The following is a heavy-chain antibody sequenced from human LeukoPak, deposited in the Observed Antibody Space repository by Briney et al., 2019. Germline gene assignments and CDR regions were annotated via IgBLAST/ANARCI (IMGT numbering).Heavy chain of an antibody. CDR1: GFTFDDYA. V-gene: IGHV3-9*01. Sequence: PGGSLRLSCAASGFTFDDYAMHWVRQAPGKGLEWVSGISWNSGSIGYADSVKGRFTISRDNAKNSLYLQMNSLRAEDTALYYCAKDLGYAIHKFDRYAFDIWGQGTMVTVSS. CDR2: ISWNSGSI. CDR3: AKDLGYAIHKFDRYAFDI. J-gene: IGHJ3*02. D-gene: IGHD2-8*01.